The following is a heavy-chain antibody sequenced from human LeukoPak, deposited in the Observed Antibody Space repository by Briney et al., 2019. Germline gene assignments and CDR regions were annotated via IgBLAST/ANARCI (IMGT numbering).Heavy chain of an antibody. J-gene: IGHJ4*02. CDR3: ARDYGPAAIDY. Sequence: GGTLRLSCAASGFTFSNYGMNWVRQAPGKGLEWVSGISGGGGSTYYADSVKGRFTISRDNAKNSLYLQMNSLRAEDTAVYYCARDYGPAAIDYWGQGTLVTVSS. D-gene: IGHD2-2*01. CDR1: GFTFSNYG. V-gene: IGHV3-21*01. CDR2: ISGGGGST.